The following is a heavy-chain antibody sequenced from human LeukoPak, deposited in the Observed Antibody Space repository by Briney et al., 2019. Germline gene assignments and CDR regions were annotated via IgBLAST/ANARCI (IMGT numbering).Heavy chain of an antibody. Sequence: GGSLRLSCGASGFTFSGYSMNWVRQAPGKGLERVSSISTSSIYIYYADSVKGRFTISRDNAKNSLYLQMNSLRAEDTAVYYCARGRAVVAASDNWFDPWGQGTLVTVSS. CDR2: ISTSSIYI. CDR3: ARGRAVVAASDNWFDP. D-gene: IGHD2-15*01. V-gene: IGHV3-21*01. J-gene: IGHJ5*02. CDR1: GFTFSGYS.